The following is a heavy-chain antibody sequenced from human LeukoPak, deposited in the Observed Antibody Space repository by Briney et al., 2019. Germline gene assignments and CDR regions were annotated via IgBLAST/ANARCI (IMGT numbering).Heavy chain of an antibody. D-gene: IGHD3-22*01. CDR3: ARAMYYYDSSGFKQYLLDY. CDR2: ITPIFGTA. CDR1: GGTFSSYA. J-gene: IGHJ4*02. Sequence: ASVKVSCKASGGTFSSYAISWVRQAPGQGLEWMGGITPIFGTANYAQKFQGRVTITADKSTSTAYMELSSLRSEDTAVYYCARAMYYYDSSGFKQYLLDYWGQGTLVTVSS. V-gene: IGHV1-69*06.